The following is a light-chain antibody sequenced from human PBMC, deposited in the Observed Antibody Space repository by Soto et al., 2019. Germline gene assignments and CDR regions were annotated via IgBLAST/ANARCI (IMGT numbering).Light chain of an antibody. V-gene: IGLV1-40*01. CDR1: SSNIGAGYD. Sequence: QSVLTQPPSVSGAPGQSVTISCTGSSSNIGAGYDVHWYRQLPGTAPKLLIYGNSNRPSGVPDRFSGSNSGTSASLAINGLQAGDEADYYCMSYDNSLSGSYVFGTGAKVTVL. CDR3: MSYDNSLSGSYV. CDR2: GNS. J-gene: IGLJ1*01.